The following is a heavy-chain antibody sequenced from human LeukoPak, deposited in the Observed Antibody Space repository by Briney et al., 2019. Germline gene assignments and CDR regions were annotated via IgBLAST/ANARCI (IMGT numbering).Heavy chain of an antibody. J-gene: IGHJ6*03. Sequence: PGGSLRLSCAASGFTFSDYDMHWVRQAPGKGLELVAFIRDDGSNKFYADSVKGRFTISRDNSKNTLYLQMSSLRTEDTAVYYCAKTGSVVCSSTSCHYYYYYMDVWGKGAAVTVSS. V-gene: IGHV3-30*02. CDR2: IRDDGSNK. D-gene: IGHD2-2*01. CDR3: AKTGSVVCSSTSCHYYYYYMDV. CDR1: GFTFSDYD.